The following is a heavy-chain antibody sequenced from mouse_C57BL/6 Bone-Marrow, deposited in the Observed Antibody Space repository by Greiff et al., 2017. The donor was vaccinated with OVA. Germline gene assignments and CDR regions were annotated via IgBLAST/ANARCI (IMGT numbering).Heavy chain of an antibody. J-gene: IGHJ3*01. Sequence: QVQLKQPGAELVMPGASVKLSCKASGYTFTSYWMHWVKQRPGQGLEWIGEIDPSDSYTNYNQKFKGKSTLTVDKSSSTAYMQRSSLTSEDSAVYYCARDDGYYPFAYWGQGTLVTVSA. CDR1: GYTFTSYW. D-gene: IGHD2-3*01. CDR3: ARDDGYYPFAY. CDR2: IDPSDSYT. V-gene: IGHV1-69*01.